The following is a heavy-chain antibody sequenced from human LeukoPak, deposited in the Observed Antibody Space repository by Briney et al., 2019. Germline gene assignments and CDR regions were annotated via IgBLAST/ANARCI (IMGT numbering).Heavy chain of an antibody. Sequence: GGSLRLSCAASGFTVSSNYMSWVRQAPGKGLEWVSVIYSGGSTYYADSVKGRFTISRDNSKNTLYLQMNSLRAEDTAVYYCARDPRGYSGYDYFDYWGQGTLVTVSS. CDR1: GFTVSSNY. J-gene: IGHJ4*02. D-gene: IGHD5-12*01. V-gene: IGHV3-53*01. CDR3: ARDPRGYSGYDYFDY. CDR2: IYSGGST.